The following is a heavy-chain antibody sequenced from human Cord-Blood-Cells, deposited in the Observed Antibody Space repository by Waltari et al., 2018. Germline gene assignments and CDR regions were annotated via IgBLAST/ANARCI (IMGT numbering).Heavy chain of an antibody. CDR2: INQNSGGT. D-gene: IGHD3-10*01. CDR1: GYTFTGYY. Sequence: VQLVQSGAEVNKPGASVKVPCKASGYTFTGYYMHWVRQAPGQGLEWMGWINQNSGGTNYAQKFQGRVTMTRDTSISTAYMELSRLRSDDTAVYYCARKTGAKNAFDIWGQGTMVTVSS. V-gene: IGHV1-2*02. CDR3: ARKTGAKNAFDI. J-gene: IGHJ3*02.